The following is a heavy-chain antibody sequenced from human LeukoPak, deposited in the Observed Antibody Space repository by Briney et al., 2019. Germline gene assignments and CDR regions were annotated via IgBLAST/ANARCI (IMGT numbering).Heavy chain of an antibody. J-gene: IGHJ4*02. CDR3: ARRRRYDFWSGYPLYYFDY. CDR1: GGSFSGYY. V-gene: IGHV4-34*01. CDR2: INHSGST. Sequence: TSETLSLTCAVYGGSFSGYYWSWIRQPPGKGLERIGEINHSGSTNYNPSLKSRVTISVDTSKNQFSLKLSSVTAADTAVYYCARRRRYDFWSGYPLYYFDYWGQGTLVTVSS. D-gene: IGHD3-3*01.